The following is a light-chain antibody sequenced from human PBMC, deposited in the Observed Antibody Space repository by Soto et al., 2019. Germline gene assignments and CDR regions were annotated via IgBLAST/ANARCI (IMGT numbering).Light chain of an antibody. V-gene: IGLV2-14*01. CDR1: SSDVVGYNY. CDR2: EVS. CDR3: SSYTSSSTPYVV. J-gene: IGLJ2*01. Sequence: QPVLTQPASVSGSPGRSITISCTGTSSDVVGYNYVSWYQQHPGKAPKLMIYEVSNRPSGVSNRFSGSKSGNTASLTISGLQAEDEADYYCSSYTSSSTPYVVFGGGTKLTVL.